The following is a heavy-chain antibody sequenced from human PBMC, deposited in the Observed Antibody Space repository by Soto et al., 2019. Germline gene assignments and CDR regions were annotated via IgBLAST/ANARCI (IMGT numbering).Heavy chain of an antibody. V-gene: IGHV1-69*12. J-gene: IGHJ4*02. D-gene: IGHD2-15*01. CDR1: GGTFSSYA. CDR2: IIPIFGTA. CDR3: ASAEGCGGGSCHPEYYCDY. Sequence: QVQLVQSGAEVKKPGSSVKVSCKASGGTFSSYAISWVRQAPGQGLEWMGGIIPIFGTANYAQKFQGRVTITADEATSTAYMERSSLRSEDTAVYYCASAEGCGGGSCHPEYYCDYWGQGTLVTVSS.